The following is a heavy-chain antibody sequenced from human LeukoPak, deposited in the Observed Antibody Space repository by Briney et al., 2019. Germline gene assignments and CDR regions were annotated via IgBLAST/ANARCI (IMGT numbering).Heavy chain of an antibody. CDR1: GGSISSSSYY. D-gene: IGHD6-19*01. J-gene: IGHJ4*02. V-gene: IGHV4-39*07. CDR2: IYYSGST. Sequence: SETLSLTCTVSGGSISSSSYYWGWIRQPPGKGLEWIGSIYYSGSTYYNPSLKSRVTISVDTSKNQFSLKLSSVTAADTAVYYCARVAVAGTLRKFDYWGQGSLVTVSS. CDR3: ARVAVAGTLRKFDY.